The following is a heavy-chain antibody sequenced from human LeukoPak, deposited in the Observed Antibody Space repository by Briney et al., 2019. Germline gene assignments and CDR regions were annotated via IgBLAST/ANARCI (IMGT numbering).Heavy chain of an antibody. CDR3: ARDVGYCSSTSCPEYYFDY. J-gene: IGHJ4*02. CDR1: GGTFSSYA. V-gene: IGHV1-46*03. D-gene: IGHD2-2*01. CDR2: INPSGGST. Sequence: GSSVKVSCKASGGTFSSYAISWVRQAPGQGLEWMGIINPSGGSTSYAQKFQGRVTMTRDTSTSTVYMELSSLRSEDTAVYYCARDVGYCSSTSCPEYYFDYWGQGTLVTVSS.